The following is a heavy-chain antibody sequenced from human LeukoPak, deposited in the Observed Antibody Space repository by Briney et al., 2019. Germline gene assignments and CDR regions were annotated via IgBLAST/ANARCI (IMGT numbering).Heavy chain of an antibody. CDR3: ARVVVATVSWFDP. J-gene: IGHJ5*02. V-gene: IGHV1-18*01. CDR1: GYTFTNYG. Sequence: ASVKVSCKASGYTFTNYGITWVRQAPGQGLEWMGWISAYNGNTNYAQKLQGRVTMTTDTSTSTAYMELRSLTSDDTAVYYCARVVVATVSWFDPWGQGTRVTFSS. CDR2: ISAYNGNT. D-gene: IGHD2-15*01.